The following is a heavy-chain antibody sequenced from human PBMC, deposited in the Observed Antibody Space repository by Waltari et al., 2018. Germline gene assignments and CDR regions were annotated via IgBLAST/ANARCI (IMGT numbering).Heavy chain of an antibody. D-gene: IGHD3-22*01. CDR3: ASGYYSRPIDF. Sequence: VQLVQSGAEVTTPGESLTLSCATSGHSFSTHYSAWVRQVPGKGLEWVGLIYPADSDSTISPSFQGRVSVSVDKSTNTAFLQWRSLKASDTAMYYCASGYYSRPIDFWGQGTQVTVSS. V-gene: IGHV5-51*01. CDR2: IYPADSDS. J-gene: IGHJ4*02. CDR1: GHSFSTHY.